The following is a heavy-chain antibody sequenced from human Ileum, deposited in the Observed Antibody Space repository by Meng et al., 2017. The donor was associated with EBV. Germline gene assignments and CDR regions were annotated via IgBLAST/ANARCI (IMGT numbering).Heavy chain of an antibody. CDR2: INGGNGKT. CDR3: ARDVVVPAALTVRIDY. J-gene: IGHJ4*02. V-gene: IGHV1-3*01. CDR1: GYTFTSYA. Sequence: QVQLVQSGAEVKKPGVSVKVSCKASGYTFTSYAIHWVRQAPGQRLEWMGWINGGNGKTKYSQKFQGRVTITRDTSASTAYMELSSLRSEDTAVYYCARDVVVPAALTVRIDYWGQGTLVTVSS. D-gene: IGHD2-2*01.